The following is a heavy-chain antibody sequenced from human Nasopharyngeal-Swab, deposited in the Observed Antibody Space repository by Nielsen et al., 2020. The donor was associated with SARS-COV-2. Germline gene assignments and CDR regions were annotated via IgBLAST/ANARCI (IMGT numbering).Heavy chain of an antibody. V-gene: IGHV3-23*01. J-gene: IGHJ4*02. CDR2: ISGSGGST. D-gene: IGHD1-7*01. Sequence: VGQAPGRGVGWVSAISGSGGSTYYADSVKGRFTISRDNAKNSLYLQMNSLRAEDTAVYYCARFGITGTTRASGFDYWGQGTLVTVSS. CDR3: ARFGITGTTRASGFDY.